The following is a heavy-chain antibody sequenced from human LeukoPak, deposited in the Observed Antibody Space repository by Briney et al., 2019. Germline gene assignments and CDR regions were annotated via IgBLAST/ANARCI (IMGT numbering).Heavy chain of an antibody. D-gene: IGHD6-6*01. J-gene: IGHJ6*03. CDR3: ARFRASSSSLDYYYYMDV. V-gene: IGHV1-69*05. Sequence: GSSVKVSCKASGGTFSSYAISWVRQAPGQGLEWVGGIIPIFGTANYAQKFQGRVTITTDESTSTAYMELSSLRSEDTAVYYCARFRASSSSLDYYYYMDVRGQGTTVTVSS. CDR2: IIPIFGTA. CDR1: GGTFSSYA.